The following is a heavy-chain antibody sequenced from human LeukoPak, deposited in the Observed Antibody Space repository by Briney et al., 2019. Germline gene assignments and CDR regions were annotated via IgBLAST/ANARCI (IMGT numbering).Heavy chain of an antibody. CDR3: AREHGDYYDSSGYYGRFSDAFDI. V-gene: IGHV3-30*02. CDR2: IRYDGSNK. D-gene: IGHD3-22*01. CDR1: GFTFSSYG. J-gene: IGHJ3*02. Sequence: GGSLRLSCAASGFTFSSYGMHWVRQAPGKGLEWVAFIRYDGSNKYYADSVKGRFTISRDNSKNMLYLQMNSLRAEDTAVYYCAREHGDYYDSSGYYGRFSDAFDIWGQGTMVTVSS.